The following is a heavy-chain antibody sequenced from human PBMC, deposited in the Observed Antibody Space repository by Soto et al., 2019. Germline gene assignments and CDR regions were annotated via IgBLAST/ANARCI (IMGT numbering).Heavy chain of an antibody. CDR3: ARDSTGSSGYCQKSDAFDI. V-gene: IGHV1-69*01. D-gene: IGHD3-22*01. CDR2: IIPICGTA. CDR1: GVTFSSYA. J-gene: IGHJ3*02. Sequence: QVQLVQSGAEVKKPGSSVKVSCTASGVTFSSYAISWVRQAPGQGLEWMGGIIPICGTANYAQKFQGRVTITADESTSTAYMELSSLRSEDTAVYYCARDSTGSSGYCQKSDAFDIWGQGTMVTVSS.